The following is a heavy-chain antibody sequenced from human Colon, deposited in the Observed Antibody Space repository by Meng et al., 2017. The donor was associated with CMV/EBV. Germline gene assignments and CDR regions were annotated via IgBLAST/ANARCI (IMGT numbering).Heavy chain of an antibody. CDR3: ARKTSDWFIDY. CDR2: ISGHNGNT. Sequence: ASVKVSCKTSGYIFGNYGITWVRQAPGQGLEWMGWISGHNGNTNYAQQLQGRVSITTETSTNTVSMELRDLRSDDTAIYWCARKTSDWFIDYWGQGTQVTVSS. CDR1: GYIFGNYG. V-gene: IGHV1-18*01. D-gene: IGHD3-9*01. J-gene: IGHJ4*01.